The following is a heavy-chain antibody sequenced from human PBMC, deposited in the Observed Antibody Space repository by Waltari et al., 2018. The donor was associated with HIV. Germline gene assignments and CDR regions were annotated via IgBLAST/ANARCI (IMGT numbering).Heavy chain of an antibody. V-gene: IGHV3-33*08. D-gene: IGHD3-22*01. CDR3: ARTPYDTSGYCFDY. CDR1: GFIFTSYG. J-gene: IGHJ4*02. CDR2: VWYDGNNK. Sequence: QVQLVEAGGGVVQPGGSLRLSCTAAGFIFTSYGMHWVRQAPGKGLEWVAVVWYDGNNKYYADSVKGRFTISRDNSKNTLYLQMNNLRVEDTAVYYCARTPYDTSGYCFDYWGQGTLVTVSS.